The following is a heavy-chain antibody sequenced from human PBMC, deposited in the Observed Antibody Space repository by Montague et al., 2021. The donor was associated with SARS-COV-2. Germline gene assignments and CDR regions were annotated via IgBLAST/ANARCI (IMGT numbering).Heavy chain of an antibody. CDR2: IYYGGSS. V-gene: IGHV4-31*03. CDR3: ARDPWRITIFGVVTRYGMDV. Sequence: TLSLTCSVSGGSISSANYYWSWIRQHPGKGLEFIGYIYYGGSSFYNPSLKSRLTISVDTSKNQFSLKLSSVTAADTAVYYCARDPWRITIFGVVTRYGMDVWGQGTTVTVSS. J-gene: IGHJ6*02. D-gene: IGHD3-3*01. CDR1: GGSISSANYY.